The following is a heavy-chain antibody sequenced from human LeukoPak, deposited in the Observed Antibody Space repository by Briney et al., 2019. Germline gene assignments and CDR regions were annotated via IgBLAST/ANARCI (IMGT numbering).Heavy chain of an antibody. Sequence: SETLSLTCTVSGGSVSSGGYYWSWIRRHPGKGLEWIGYIYFRGSTYSNPSLKSRVTISVETSKNQFSLKLSSVTAADTAVYYCARRGVRGVPFDYWGQGTLVTVSS. J-gene: IGHJ4*02. V-gene: IGHV4-31*03. D-gene: IGHD3-10*01. CDR1: GGSVSSGGYY. CDR3: ARRGVRGVPFDY. CDR2: IYFRGST.